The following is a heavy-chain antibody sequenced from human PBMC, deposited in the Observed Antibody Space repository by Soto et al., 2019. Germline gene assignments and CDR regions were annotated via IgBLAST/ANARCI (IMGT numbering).Heavy chain of an antibody. CDR3: AKAGGYCSGGSCYLMDV. Sequence: QVQLVESGGGVVQPGRSLRLSCAASGFTFSSYGMHWVRQAPGKGLEWVAVISYDGSNKYYADSVKGRFTISRDNSKNTLYLQMNSLRAEDTAVYYCAKAGGYCSGGSCYLMDVWGQGITVTVSS. V-gene: IGHV3-30*18. CDR1: GFTFSSYG. D-gene: IGHD2-15*01. J-gene: IGHJ6*02. CDR2: ISYDGSNK.